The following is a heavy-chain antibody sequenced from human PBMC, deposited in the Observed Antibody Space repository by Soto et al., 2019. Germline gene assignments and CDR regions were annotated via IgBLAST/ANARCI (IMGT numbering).Heavy chain of an antibody. V-gene: IGHV4-59*08. J-gene: IGHJ3*02. CDR2: IYYSGST. Sequence: PSETLSRTCTVSGGSISSYYWSWIRQPPGKGLEWIGYIYYSGSTNYNPSLKSRVTISVDTSKNQFSLKLSSVTAADTAVYYCARLGSGYDGDAFDIWGQGTMVTVSS. CDR1: GGSISSYY. D-gene: IGHD5-12*01. CDR3: ARLGSGYDGDAFDI.